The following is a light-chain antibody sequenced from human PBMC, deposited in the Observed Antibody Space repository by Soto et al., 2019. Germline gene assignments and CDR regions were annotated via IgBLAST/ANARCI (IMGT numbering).Light chain of an antibody. CDR2: EVS. V-gene: IGLV2-14*01. Sequence: QSVLTQPASVSGSPGQSITISCTGTSSDVGGYNYVSWLQQHPGKAPKLMIYEVSDRPSGVSNRFSGSKSGNTASLTISGLQAEDESDYYCSSYTSNNTWVFGGGTKLTVL. CDR3: SSYTSNNTWV. J-gene: IGLJ3*02. CDR1: SSDVGGYNY.